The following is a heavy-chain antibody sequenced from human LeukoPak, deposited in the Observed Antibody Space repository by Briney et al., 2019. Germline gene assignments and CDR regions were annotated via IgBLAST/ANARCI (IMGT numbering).Heavy chain of an antibody. CDR2: IYHSGST. Sequence: SETLSLTCTVSGYSISRGNYWGWIRQPPGNGPEWIGSIYHSGSTYYNPSLKSRVSISVDTSKNQFSLRLSSVTAADTAVYYCARDGDFYYFDYWGQGTLVTVSS. CDR1: GYSISRGNY. J-gene: IGHJ4*02. V-gene: IGHV4-38-2*02. CDR3: ARDGDFYYFDY.